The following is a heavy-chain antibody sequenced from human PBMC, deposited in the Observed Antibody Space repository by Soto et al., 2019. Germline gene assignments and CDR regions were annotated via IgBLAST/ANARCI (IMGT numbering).Heavy chain of an antibody. Sequence: QVQLVESGGGVVQPGGSLILSCAVSGFTFRDYGMHWVRQAPGKGLEWVAVISYDGSKKYYADSVKGRFTISRDTSKNTLYLQMNSLRVEETALYYCGKMGRGNCSSTSCYGIDYWGQGTLVTVSS. CDR2: ISYDGSKK. D-gene: IGHD2-2*01. V-gene: IGHV3-30*18. CDR3: GKMGRGNCSSTSCYGIDY. CDR1: GFTFRDYG. J-gene: IGHJ4*02.